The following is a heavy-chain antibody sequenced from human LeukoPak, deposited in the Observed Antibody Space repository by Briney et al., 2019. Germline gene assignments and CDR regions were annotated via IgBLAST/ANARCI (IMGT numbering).Heavy chain of an antibody. Sequence: ASVKVSCKASGYTSTSYDITWVRQATGQGLEWMGWMNPNSGNTGYAQKFKGRVIMTRNTSMNTAYMELSSLRSEDTAVYYCAKVDLFAHSRAGQELIEDYWGQGTLVTVSS. V-gene: IGHV1-8*01. D-gene: IGHD3-10*01. CDR1: GYTSTSYD. CDR2: MNPNSGNT. CDR3: AKVDLFAHSRAGQELIEDY. J-gene: IGHJ4*02.